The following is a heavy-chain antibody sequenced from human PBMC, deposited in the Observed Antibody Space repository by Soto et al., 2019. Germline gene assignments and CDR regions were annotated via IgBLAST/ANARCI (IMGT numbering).Heavy chain of an antibody. J-gene: IGHJ4*02. CDR3: TRVAPIDY. CDR1: GFTSGDYT. Sequence: PGGSLRLSCTASGFTSGDYTMSWVRQAPGKGLEWVGFIRSKAYGGTTEYAASVKGRFTISRDDSKSIAYLQMNSLKTEDTAVYYCTRVAPIDYWGQGTLVTVSS. V-gene: IGHV3-49*04. CDR2: IRSKAYGGTT.